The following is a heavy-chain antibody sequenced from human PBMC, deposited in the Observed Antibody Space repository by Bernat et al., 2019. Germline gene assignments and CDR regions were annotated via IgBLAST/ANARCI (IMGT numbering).Heavy chain of an antibody. CDR2: IKSEGTDK. D-gene: IGHD1-1*01. CDR3: ATIQDWKFEY. Sequence: EVQLMESGGGLVQPGGSLRLSCAASGLTFRNYWMSWVRQAPGKGLEWVANIKSEGTDKFYVDSVEGRFTISRDNARNSLFLQMTSLRAEDTAFYYCATIQDWKFEYWGPGTLVTVSS. V-gene: IGHV3-7*03. CDR1: GLTFRNYW. J-gene: IGHJ4*02.